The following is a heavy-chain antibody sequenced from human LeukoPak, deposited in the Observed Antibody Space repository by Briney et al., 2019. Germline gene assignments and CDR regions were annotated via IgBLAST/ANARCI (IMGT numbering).Heavy chain of an antibody. CDR3: ARGRPDTSVPRTYYMDV. J-gene: IGHJ6*03. Sequence: ASVKVSCKASGYTFTSFNIFWVRQATGQGLEWMGWMSPNSGNTGSAQKFQGRVTFTRDTSISTSFMELSSLRSEDTAIYYCARGRPDTSVPRTYYMDVWGKGTTVTVSS. V-gene: IGHV1-8*01. D-gene: IGHD5-18*01. CDR2: MSPNSGNT. CDR1: GYTFTSFN.